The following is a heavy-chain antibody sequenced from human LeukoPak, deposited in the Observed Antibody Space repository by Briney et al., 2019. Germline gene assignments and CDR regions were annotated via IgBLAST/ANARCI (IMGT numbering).Heavy chain of an antibody. V-gene: IGHV3-7*03. D-gene: IGHD3-22*01. CDR3: AKGHRPYSGYSAFDI. CDR1: GFTFSTFW. CDR2: INQGGTEK. Sequence: GGSLRLSCAASGFTFSTFWMSWVRQAPGKGLEWVANINQGGTEKYYVDSMKGRFTVSRDNAKNSLYLQMDSLRAEDAALYYCAKGHRPYSGYSAFDIWGQGTMVTVSS. J-gene: IGHJ3*02.